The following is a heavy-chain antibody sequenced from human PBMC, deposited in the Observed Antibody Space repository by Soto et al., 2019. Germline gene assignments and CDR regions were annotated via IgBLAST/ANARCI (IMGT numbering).Heavy chain of an antibody. D-gene: IGHD3-22*01. V-gene: IGHV4-30-2*01. CDR1: GGSISSGGYS. CDR3: ARSDSGYPGAGAFDI. CDR2: IYHSGST. J-gene: IGHJ3*02. Sequence: SETLSLTCAVSGGSISSGGYSWSWIRQPPGKGLEWIGYIYHSGSTYYNPSLKSRVTISVDRSKNQFSLKLSSVTAADTAVYYCARSDSGYPGAGAFDIWGQGTMVTVSS.